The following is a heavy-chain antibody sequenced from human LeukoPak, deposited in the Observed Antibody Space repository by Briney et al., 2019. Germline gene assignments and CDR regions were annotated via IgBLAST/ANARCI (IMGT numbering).Heavy chain of an antibody. V-gene: IGHV3-21*01. D-gene: IGHD6-13*01. CDR2: ISSSSSYI. CDR1: GFTVSSNS. J-gene: IGHJ3*02. Sequence: PGGSLRLSCTVSGFTVSSNSMSWVRQAPGKGLEWVSSISSSSSYIYYADSVKGRFTISRDNAKNSLYLQMNSLRAEDTAVYYCARLVSSWSKLRALIPDDAFDIWGQGTMVTVSS. CDR3: ARLVSSWSKLRALIPDDAFDI.